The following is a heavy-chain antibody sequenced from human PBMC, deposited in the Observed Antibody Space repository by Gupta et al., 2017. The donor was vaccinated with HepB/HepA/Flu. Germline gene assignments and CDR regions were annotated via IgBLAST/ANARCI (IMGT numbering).Heavy chain of an antibody. CDR2: LYSGGST. V-gene: IGHV3-53*01. Sequence: QLVESGGGLIQPGGSLRLSCEASGFVVSNSYMAWVRQAPGKGLEWVSILYSGGSTYYADSVKGRFTISRDNSKNDLYLQMNTLRAEDTAVYFCARGGQSSRWLLNWYFDLWGRGTLVTVSS. D-gene: IGHD5-12*01. J-gene: IGHJ2*01. CDR1: GFVVSNSY. CDR3: ARGGQSSRWLLNWYFDL.